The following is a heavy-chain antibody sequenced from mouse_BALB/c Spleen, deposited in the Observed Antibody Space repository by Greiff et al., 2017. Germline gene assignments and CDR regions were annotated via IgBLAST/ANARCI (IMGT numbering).Heavy chain of an antibody. J-gene: IGHJ1*01. CDR2: ISYSGST. CDR3: ARSGGCDVLYWYFDV. CDR1: GYSITSDYA. V-gene: IGHV3-2*02. D-gene: IGHD3-1*01. Sequence: VQLKESGPGLVKPSQSLSLTCTVTGYSITSDYAWYWIRQFPGNLLEWMCYISYSGSTSYNPSLKSRITITRDTSKNQFFLQLNSVTTEDTATYYGARSGGCDVLYWYFDVWGAGTTVTVSA.